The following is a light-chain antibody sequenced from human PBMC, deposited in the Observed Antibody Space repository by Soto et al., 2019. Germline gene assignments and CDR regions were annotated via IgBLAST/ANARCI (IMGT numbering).Light chain of an antibody. J-gene: IGLJ1*01. CDR2: GNS. CDR3: SLYTSENTYV. V-gene: IGLV1-40*01. Sequence: QSVLTQPPSVSGAPGQRVTISCTGSSSNIGAGYDVHWYQQRPGTAPKLLIFGNSNRPSGVPDRFSGSKSGTSASLAITGLQAEDEADYYCSLYTSENTYVFGTGTKVTVL. CDR1: SSNIGAGYD.